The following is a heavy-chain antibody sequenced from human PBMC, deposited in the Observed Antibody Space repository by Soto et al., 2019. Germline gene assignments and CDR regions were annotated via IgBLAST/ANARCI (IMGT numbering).Heavy chain of an antibody. CDR1: GFTFSSYA. CDR2: ISYDGSNK. Sequence: QVQLVESGGCVVQPGRSLRLSCAASGFTFSSYAMHWVRQAPGKGLEWVAVISYDGSNKYYADSVKGRFTISRDNSKNTLYLQMNSLRAQDTAVYYCARGVDYRDYYYYGMDVWGQGTTVTVSS. D-gene: IGHD4-4*01. CDR3: ARGVDYRDYYYYGMDV. V-gene: IGHV3-30-3*01. J-gene: IGHJ6*02.